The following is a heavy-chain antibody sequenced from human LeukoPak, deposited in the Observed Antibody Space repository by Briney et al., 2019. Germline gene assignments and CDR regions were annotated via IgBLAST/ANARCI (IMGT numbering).Heavy chain of an antibody. Sequence: ASMKVSCKASGGTFSSYAISWVRQAPGQGLEWMGIINPSGGSTSYAQKFQGRVTMTRDTSTSTVYMELGSLRSEDTAVYYCARDSGFKANAFDIWGQGTMVTVSS. D-gene: IGHD6-25*01. CDR3: ARDSGFKANAFDI. CDR2: INPSGGST. J-gene: IGHJ3*02. V-gene: IGHV1-46*01. CDR1: GGTFSSYA.